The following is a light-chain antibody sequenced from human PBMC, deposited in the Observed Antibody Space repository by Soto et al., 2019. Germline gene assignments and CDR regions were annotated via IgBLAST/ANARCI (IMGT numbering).Light chain of an antibody. CDR3: LTWDSSLSVGR. CDR2: DNN. V-gene: IGLV1-51*01. J-gene: IGLJ2*01. Sequence: QSVLTQPPSVSAAPGQKVTISCFGSSSNIGDNYVSWYQQLPGTAPKLLLYDNNKRPSAIPDRFSGSKSGTSATLDITGLQTGDEADYYCLTWDSSLSVGRLGGGTKLTVL. CDR1: SSNIGDNY.